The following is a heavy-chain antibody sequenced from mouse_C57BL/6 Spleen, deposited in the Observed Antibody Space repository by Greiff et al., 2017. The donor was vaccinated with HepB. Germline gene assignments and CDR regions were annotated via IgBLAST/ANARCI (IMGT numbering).Heavy chain of an antibody. D-gene: IGHD2-4*01. CDR1: GYTFTSYW. CDR3: ARPYDYDRGYYFDY. V-gene: IGHV1-64*01. Sequence: VQLQQSGAELVKPGASVKLSCKASGYTFTSYWMHWVKQRPEQGLEWIGMIHPNSGSTNYNEKFKSKATLTVDKSSSTAYIQLSSLTSEDSAADYCARPYDYDRGYYFDYWGQSTTLTVSS. CDR2: IHPNSGST. J-gene: IGHJ2*01.